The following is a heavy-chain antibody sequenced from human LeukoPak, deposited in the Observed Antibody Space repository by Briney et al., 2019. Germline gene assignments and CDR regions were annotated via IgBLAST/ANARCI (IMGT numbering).Heavy chain of an antibody. D-gene: IGHD5-24*01. Sequence: GESLRLSCAASGFTFSSYEMDWVRRAPGKGLEWVSYIGSSGGSRYYADSVKGRFTSSRDNAKNSLYLQMNSLRVEDTAVYYCAREDGDAFDIWGQGTMVSVSS. V-gene: IGHV3-48*03. J-gene: IGHJ3*02. CDR2: IGSSGGSR. CDR3: AREDGDAFDI. CDR1: GFTFSSYE.